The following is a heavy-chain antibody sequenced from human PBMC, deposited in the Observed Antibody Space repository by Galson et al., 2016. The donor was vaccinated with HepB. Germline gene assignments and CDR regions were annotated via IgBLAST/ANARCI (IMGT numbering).Heavy chain of an antibody. CDR3: ARKGYYDSSGYYYFGRYYYYGMDP. D-gene: IGHD3-22*01. V-gene: IGHV1-2*06. J-gene: IGHJ6*02. CDR2: INPNSGGT. Sequence: SVKVSCKASGYSFTSYYMHWVRQAPGQGLEWMGRINPNSGGTNYAQKFQGRVTMTRDTSISTAYMELSRLRSDDTAVYYCARKGYYDSSGYYYFGRYYYYGMDPWGQGMLVTVSS. CDR1: GYSFTSYY.